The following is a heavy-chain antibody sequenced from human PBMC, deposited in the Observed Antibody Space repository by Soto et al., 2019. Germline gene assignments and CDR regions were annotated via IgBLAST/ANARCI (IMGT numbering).Heavy chain of an antibody. J-gene: IGHJ4*02. CDR2: IWYDGSNK. CDR3: ARDGGGWELLPDY. CDR1: GFTFSSYG. Sequence: QVQLVESGGGVVQPGRSLRLSCAASGFTFSSYGMHWVRQAPGKGLEWVAVIWYDGSNKYYADSVKGRFTISRDNSKNTLYLQMNSLRAEDTAVYYCARDGGGWELLPDYWGQGTLVTVSS. D-gene: IGHD1-26*01. V-gene: IGHV3-33*01.